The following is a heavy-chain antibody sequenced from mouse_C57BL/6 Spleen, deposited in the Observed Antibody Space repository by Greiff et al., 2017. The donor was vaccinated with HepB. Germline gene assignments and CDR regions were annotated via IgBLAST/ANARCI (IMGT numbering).Heavy chain of an antibody. D-gene: IGHD3-2*02. CDR2: IYPGSGST. V-gene: IGHV1-55*01. J-gene: IGHJ3*01. CDR3: ARSSSGYAWFAY. CDR1: GYTFTSYW. Sequence: QVQLQQPGAELVKPGASVKMSCKASGYTFTSYWITWVKQRPGQGLEWIGDIYPGSGSTNYNEKFKSKATLTVDTSSSTAYMQLSSLTSEDSAVYYCARSSSGYAWFAYWGQGTLVTVSA.